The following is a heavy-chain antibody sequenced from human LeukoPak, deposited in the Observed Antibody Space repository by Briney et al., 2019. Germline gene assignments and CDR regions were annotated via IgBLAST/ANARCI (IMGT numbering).Heavy chain of an antibody. CDR1: GYTFNTYG. D-gene: IGHD6-13*01. CDR3: ASDPSSSWYHNWFDP. J-gene: IGHJ5*02. Sequence: ASVKVSCKASGYTFNTYGISWVRQAPGQGLEWMGWISAYNGNTNYAQKVQGRVTMTTDTSTSTAYMELSSLRSEDTAVYYCASDPSSSWYHNWFDPWGQGTLVTVSS. V-gene: IGHV1-18*01. CDR2: ISAYNGNT.